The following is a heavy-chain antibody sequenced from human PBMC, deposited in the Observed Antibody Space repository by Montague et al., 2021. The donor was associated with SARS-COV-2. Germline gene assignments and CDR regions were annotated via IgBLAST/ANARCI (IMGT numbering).Heavy chain of an antibody. V-gene: IGHV4-34*01. CDR1: GGSFSGYY. J-gene: IGHJ4*02. CDR2: INHSGST. Sequence: SETLSLTCAVYGGSFSGYYWSWIRQPPGKGLEWIGEINHSGSTNYNPSLKSRATISVDTSRNQFSPKLSSVTAADTAVYYCASPPFGVAPYYFDYWGQGTLVTVSS. D-gene: IGHD3-3*01. CDR3: ASPPFGVAPYYFDY.